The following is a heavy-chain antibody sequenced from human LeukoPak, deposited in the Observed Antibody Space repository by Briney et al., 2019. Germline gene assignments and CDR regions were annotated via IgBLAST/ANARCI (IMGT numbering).Heavy chain of an antibody. CDR1: GFTFSSYE. V-gene: IGHV3-21*01. CDR3: ARGTVAGTKFYYYYYMDV. D-gene: IGHD6-19*01. J-gene: IGHJ6*03. CDR2: ISSSSSYI. Sequence: PGGSLRLSCAASGFTFSSYEMNWVRQAPGKGLEWVSSISSSSSYIYYADSVKGRFTISRDNAKNSLYLQMNSLRAEDTAVYYCARGTVAGTKFYYYYYMDVWGKGTTVTVSS.